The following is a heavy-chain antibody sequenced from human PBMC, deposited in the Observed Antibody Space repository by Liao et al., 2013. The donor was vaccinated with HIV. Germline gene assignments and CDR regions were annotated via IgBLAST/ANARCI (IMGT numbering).Heavy chain of an antibody. J-gene: IGHJ6*03. Sequence: QLQLQESGAGVVKPSQTLSLICVVSGGSVSSGGSFWSWMRQPPGKGLEWIGYIDDSGRTSYNPSLKSRVTVSVDRSKNQFSVRLRSVIAADTAVYYCARGEGGPPGAYQLDVWGKGTTVTVS. CDR3: ARGEGGPPGAYQLDV. CDR1: GGSVSSGGSF. CDR2: IDDSGRT. D-gene: IGHD2-15*01. V-gene: IGHV4-30-2*01.